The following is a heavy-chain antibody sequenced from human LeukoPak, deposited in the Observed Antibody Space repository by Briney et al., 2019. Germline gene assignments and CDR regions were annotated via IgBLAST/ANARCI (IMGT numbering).Heavy chain of an antibody. CDR3: ARGSMIVVEWTYNWFDP. CDR1: GYTFTSYG. Sequence: GASVKVSCKASGYTFTSYGISWVRQAPGQGLEWMGWMNPNSGNTGYAQKFQGRVTMTRNTSISTAYMELSSLRSEDTAVYYCARGSMIVVEWTYNWFDPWGQGTLVTVSS. D-gene: IGHD3-22*01. CDR2: MNPNSGNT. J-gene: IGHJ5*02. V-gene: IGHV1-8*02.